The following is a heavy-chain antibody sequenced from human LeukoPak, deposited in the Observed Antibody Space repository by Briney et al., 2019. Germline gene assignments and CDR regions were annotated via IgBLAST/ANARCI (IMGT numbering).Heavy chain of an antibody. D-gene: IGHD3-3*02. J-gene: IGHJ4*02. Sequence: PGGSLRLSCEASGFTFSSYGMHWVRQAPGMGLEWGAFIRYDGSNKYYADSVKGRFTISRDNSKNTLYLQMNSLRAEDTAVYYCAKSHFCSGYWVFGYWGRGTLVTVSS. CDR3: AKSHFCSGYWVFGY. CDR1: GFTFSSYG. V-gene: IGHV3-30*02. CDR2: IRYDGSNK.